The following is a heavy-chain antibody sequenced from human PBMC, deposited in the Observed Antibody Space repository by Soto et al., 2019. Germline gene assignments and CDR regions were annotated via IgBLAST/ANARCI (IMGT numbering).Heavy chain of an antibody. CDR1: GFTFSSYG. D-gene: IGHD2-15*01. CDR2: ISYDGSNK. CDR3: AKDLVVANMGLSD. J-gene: IGHJ4*02. Sequence: PGGSLRLSCAVSGFTFSSYGMHWVRQDPGKGLEWVAVISYDGSNKYYADSVKGRFTISRDNAKNTLYLQMNSLRAEDTAVYYCAKDLVVANMGLSDWGQGTLVTVSS. V-gene: IGHV3-30*18.